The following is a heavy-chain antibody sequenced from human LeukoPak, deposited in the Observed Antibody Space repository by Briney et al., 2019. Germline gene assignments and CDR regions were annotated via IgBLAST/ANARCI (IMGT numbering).Heavy chain of an antibody. V-gene: IGHV4-39*01. CDR1: GGSISSSSYY. CDR3: ASHSCCSTSCIFDY. Sequence: SETLSLTCTVSGGSISSSSYYWGWIRQPPGQGLEWIGSVYYSGSTYYNPSLKSRVTISVDTSKNQFSLKLSSVTAADTAVYYCASHSCCSTSCIFDYWGQGNMVTVSS. CDR2: VYYSGST. D-gene: IGHD2-2*01. J-gene: IGHJ4*02.